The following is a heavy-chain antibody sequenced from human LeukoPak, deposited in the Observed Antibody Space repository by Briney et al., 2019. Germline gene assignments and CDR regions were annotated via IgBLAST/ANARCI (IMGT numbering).Heavy chain of an antibody. D-gene: IGHD3-9*01. CDR3: ARAHSDYDILQPFDP. Sequence: SETLSLTCTVSGGSISSYYWGWIRQPPGKGLEWIGSIYHSGSTYYNPSLKSRVTISVDKSKDQFSLKLNSVTAADTAVYYCARAHSDYDILQPFDPWGQGTLVTVSS. CDR2: IYHSGST. V-gene: IGHV4-39*07. J-gene: IGHJ5*02. CDR1: GGSISSYY.